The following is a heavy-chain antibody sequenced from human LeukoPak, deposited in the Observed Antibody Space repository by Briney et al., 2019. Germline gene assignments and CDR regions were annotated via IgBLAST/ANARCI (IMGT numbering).Heavy chain of an antibody. D-gene: IGHD6-19*01. CDR2: VSGTSEYI. V-gene: IGHV3-21*06. J-gene: IGHJ4*02. CDR1: GFSFSTYS. Sequence: PGGSLRLSCAASGFSFSTYSMIWVRQAPGKGLECVSSVSGTSEYIYYADSVRGRFTISRDNAKNTVYLQMNSLRAEDTAVYYCARWYSSGWYSDYWGQGTLVTVSS. CDR3: ARWYSSGWYSDY.